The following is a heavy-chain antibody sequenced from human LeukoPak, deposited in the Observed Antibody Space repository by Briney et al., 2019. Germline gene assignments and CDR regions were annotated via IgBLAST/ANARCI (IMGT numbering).Heavy chain of an antibody. CDR1: GFTFSSYW. V-gene: IGHV3-7*01. CDR2: IKQGGSEK. Sequence: GGSLRLSCAASGFTFSSYWMSWVRQAPGKGLEWVANIKQGGSEKYYVDSVKGRFTISRDNAKNSLYLQMNSLRAEDTAVYYCARVRPSKSLSYWGQGTLVTVSS. D-gene: IGHD3-16*02. J-gene: IGHJ4*02. CDR3: ARVRPSKSLSY.